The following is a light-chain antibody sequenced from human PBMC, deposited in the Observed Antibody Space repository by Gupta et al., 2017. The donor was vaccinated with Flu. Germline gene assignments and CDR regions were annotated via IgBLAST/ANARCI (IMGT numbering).Light chain of an antibody. CDR2: GNN. Sequence: QSVLTQPPSVSGAPGQRVTMSCTGSSSNIGAGYDVNWYQQFPGAAPKLLIYGNNKRPSGVPDRFSGSKSGTAASLAITGPQDEDDADYFCQSYDSSHKRVFGGGTKVTV. J-gene: IGLJ2*01. CDR1: SSNIGAGYD. V-gene: IGLV1-40*01. CDR3: QSYDSSHKRV.